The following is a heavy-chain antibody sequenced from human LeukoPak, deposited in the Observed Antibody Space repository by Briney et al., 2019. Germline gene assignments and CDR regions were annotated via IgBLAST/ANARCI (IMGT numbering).Heavy chain of an antibody. CDR3: ARSRGSSGSYPFDY. CDR1: GFTFSSYW. V-gene: IGHV3-7*01. J-gene: IGHJ4*02. Sequence: GGSLRLSCAASGFTFSSYWMSWVRQAPGKGLEWVANIKKDGSEKNYVDSVKGRFTISRDNAKNSLYLQMNRLRAEDTAVYYCARSRGSSGSYPFDYWGQGTLVTVSS. D-gene: IGHD1-26*01. CDR2: IKKDGSEK.